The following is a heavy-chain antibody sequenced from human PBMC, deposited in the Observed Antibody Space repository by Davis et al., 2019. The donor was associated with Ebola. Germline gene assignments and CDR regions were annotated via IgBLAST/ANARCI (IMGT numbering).Heavy chain of an antibody. D-gene: IGHD1-1*01. Sequence: SETLSLTCAVYGGPFSGYYWSWIRQPPGKGLEWMGEINHHGITSYNPSLKSRVSMSVDTSKKQFSLKVTSVTAADTAVYYCARGLFWSGLDVWGQGTTVTVSS. CDR2: INHHGIT. CDR1: GGPFSGYY. CDR3: ARGLFWSGLDV. V-gene: IGHV4-34*01. J-gene: IGHJ6*02.